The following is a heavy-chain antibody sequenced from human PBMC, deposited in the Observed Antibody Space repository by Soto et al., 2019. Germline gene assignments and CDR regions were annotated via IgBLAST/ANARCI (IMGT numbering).Heavy chain of an antibody. J-gene: IGHJ6*02. CDR1: GGSFSGYY. V-gene: IGHV4-34*01. D-gene: IGHD5-18*01. CDR3: ARGRGYSYGRGVYYYYYYGMDV. Sequence: PSETLSLTCAVYGGSFSGYYWCWIRQPPGKGLEWIGEINHSGSTNYNPSLKSRVTISVDTSKNQFSLKLSSVTAADTAVYYCARGRGYSYGRGVYYYYYYGMDVWGQGTTVTVSS. CDR2: INHSGST.